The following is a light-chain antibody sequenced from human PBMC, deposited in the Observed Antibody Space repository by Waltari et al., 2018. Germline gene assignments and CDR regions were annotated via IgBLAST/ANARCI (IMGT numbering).Light chain of an antibody. Sequence: IQLTQSPSSLSSSLGDSITITSRASPGISSYLAWYQQKPGKAPKLLIYAASTLQSGVPSRFSGSGSGTDFTLTISSLQPEDFATYYCQQLNSYPRGLFTFGPGTKVDIK. V-gene: IGKV1-9*01. CDR3: QQLNSYPRGLFT. CDR1: PGISSY. J-gene: IGKJ3*01. CDR2: AAS.